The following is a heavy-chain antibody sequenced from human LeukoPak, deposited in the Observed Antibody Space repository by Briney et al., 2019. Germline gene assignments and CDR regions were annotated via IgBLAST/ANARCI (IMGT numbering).Heavy chain of an antibody. J-gene: IGHJ4*02. V-gene: IGHV3-23*01. CDR2: LRGNGDA. CDR1: GFTFSSYA. D-gene: IGHD3-16*01. Sequence: GGSLRLSCVASGFTFSSYAMGWVRETPARGLEWVSSLRGNGDAFYADSVKGRFTLSRDESRNTVYLQLNKLRVEDTAIYYCAKASWVSTADAVLWGQGTVVTVSS. CDR3: AKASWVSTADAVL.